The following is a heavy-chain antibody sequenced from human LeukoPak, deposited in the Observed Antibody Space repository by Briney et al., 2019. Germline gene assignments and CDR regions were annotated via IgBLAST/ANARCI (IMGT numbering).Heavy chain of an antibody. V-gene: IGHV3-74*01. D-gene: IGHD4-17*01. CDR3: ARGGGYGDYGAY. J-gene: IGHJ4*02. Sequence: PGGSLRLSCAASGFTFSSYWMHWVRQAQGKGLVWVSRINRDESTTNYADSVKGRFTISRDNAKNTLYLQMNSLRTEDTAVYYCARGGGYGDYGAYWGQGTLVTVSS. CDR2: INRDESTT. CDR1: GFTFSSYW.